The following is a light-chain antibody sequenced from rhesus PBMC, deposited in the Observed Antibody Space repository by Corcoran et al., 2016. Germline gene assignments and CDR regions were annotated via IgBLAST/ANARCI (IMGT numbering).Light chain of an antibody. Sequence: DIVMTQSPDSLAVSLGERVTINCKSSQSLLYSSNNKNYLAWYQQKPGQAPKLLIYWASTRESGVPNRFRGSGSGTDVTLTISGRQAEDVAVYYCQQYYSSPLTFGGGTKVEIK. CDR3: QQYYSSPLT. CDR2: WAS. V-gene: IGKV4-1*01. CDR1: QSLLYSSNNKNY. J-gene: IGKJ4*01.